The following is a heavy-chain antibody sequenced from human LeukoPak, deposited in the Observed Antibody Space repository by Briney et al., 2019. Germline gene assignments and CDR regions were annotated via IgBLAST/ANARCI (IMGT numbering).Heavy chain of an antibody. D-gene: IGHD2/OR15-2a*01. Sequence: GGSLRLSCAASGFNFITAAMTWVRQAPGKGLVWVARISPDGSSALSADSVRGRFTISRDNADNTLYLQLNSLRAEDTAVYYCARVSFCPRCHFDYWGQGTLVTVSS. V-gene: IGHV3-74*03. J-gene: IGHJ4*02. CDR1: GFNFITAA. CDR2: ISPDGSSA. CDR3: ARVSFCPRCHFDY.